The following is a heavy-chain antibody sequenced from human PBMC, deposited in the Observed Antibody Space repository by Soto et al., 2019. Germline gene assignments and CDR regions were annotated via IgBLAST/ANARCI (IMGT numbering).Heavy chain of an antibody. CDR3: AFTAAVSATTYF. V-gene: IGHV3-23*01. CDR2: ITGSGAGS. Sequence: GGTLRLSCAASGFTFSSYAMNWVRQAPGKGLEWVSGITGSGAGSYYSDSVKGRFTISRDDSKNTVYLQMNGLRPEDTAVYFCAFTAAVSATTYF. D-gene: IGHD1-7*01. CDR1: GFTFSSYA. J-gene: IGHJ4*01.